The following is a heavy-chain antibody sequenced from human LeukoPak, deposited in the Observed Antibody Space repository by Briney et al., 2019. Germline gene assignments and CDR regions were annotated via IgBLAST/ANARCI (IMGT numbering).Heavy chain of an antibody. V-gene: IGHV3-74*01. D-gene: IGHD3-9*01. J-gene: IGHJ6*03. CDR2: INSDVSST. CDR3: AREFEGTYYDILTGYSLGYYYYMDV. CDR1: GFTFSIYW. Sequence: PGPSLTLSCAPSGFTFSIYWMHWVRQAPGKGMVCVSRINSDVSSTSYADSVNGRFTISRDNAKNTLYLQMNSLRAEDTAVYYCAREFEGTYYDILTGYSLGYYYYMDVWAKGPRSPSP.